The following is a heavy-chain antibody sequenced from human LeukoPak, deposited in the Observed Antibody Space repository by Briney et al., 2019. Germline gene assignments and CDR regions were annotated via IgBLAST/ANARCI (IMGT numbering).Heavy chain of an antibody. CDR3: ARDRWGSGYFDY. J-gene: IGHJ4*02. CDR2: IYYSGST. Sequence: SETLSLTCTVSGGXISSYYWSWIRQPPGKGLEWIGYIYYSGSTNYNPSLKSRVTISVDTSKNQFSLKLSSVTAADTAVYYCARDRWGSGYFDYWGQGTLVTVSS. CDR1: GGXISSYY. D-gene: IGHD2-15*01. V-gene: IGHV4-59*01.